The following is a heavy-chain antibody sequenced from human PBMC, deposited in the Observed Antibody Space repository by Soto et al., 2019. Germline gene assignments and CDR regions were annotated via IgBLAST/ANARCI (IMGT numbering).Heavy chain of an antibody. J-gene: IGHJ4*02. CDR2: IIPIFGTA. D-gene: IGHD4-17*01. V-gene: IGHV1-69*13. CDR3: ARDYTTTVTTMSCGY. CDR1: GGTFSSYA. Sequence: GASVKVSCKASGGTFSSYAISWVRQAPGQGLEWMGGIIPIFGTANYAQKFQGRVTITADESTSTAYMELSSLRSEDTAVYYCARDYTTTVTTMSCGYWGQGTLVTVSS.